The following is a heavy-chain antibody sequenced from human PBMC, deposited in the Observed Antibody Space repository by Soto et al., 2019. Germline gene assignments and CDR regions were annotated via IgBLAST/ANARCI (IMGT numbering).Heavy chain of an antibody. Sequence: SVKVSCKASGGTFSSYAISWVRQAPGQGLEWTGGIIPIFGTANYAQKFQGRVTITADESTSTAYMELSSLRSEDTAVYYCARGDYDILTGYRNYYYYGMDVWGQGTMVTVSS. J-gene: IGHJ6*02. CDR2: IIPIFGTA. D-gene: IGHD3-9*01. CDR1: GGTFSSYA. V-gene: IGHV1-69*13. CDR3: ARGDYDILTGYRNYYYYGMDV.